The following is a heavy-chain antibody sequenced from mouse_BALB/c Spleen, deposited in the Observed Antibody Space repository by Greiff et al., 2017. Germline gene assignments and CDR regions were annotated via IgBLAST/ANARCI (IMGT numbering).Heavy chain of an antibody. Sequence: EVQLQQSGAELVRSGASVKLSCTASGFNIKDYYMHWVKQRPEQGLEWIGWIDPENGDTEYAPKFQGKATMTADTSSNTAYLQLSSLTSEDTAVYYGNRYYYAMDYWGQGTSVTVSS. J-gene: IGHJ4*01. CDR1: GFNIKDYY. V-gene: IGHV14-4*02. CDR3: NRYYYAMDY. D-gene: IGHD2-14*01. CDR2: IDPENGDT.